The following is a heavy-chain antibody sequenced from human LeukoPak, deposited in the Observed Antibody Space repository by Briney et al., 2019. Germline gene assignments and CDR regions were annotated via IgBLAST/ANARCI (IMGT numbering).Heavy chain of an antibody. CDR2: IYYSGST. J-gene: IGHJ4*02. CDR1: GGSISSGDYY. Sequence: SQTLSLTCTVSGGSISSGDYYWSWIRQPPGKGLEWIGCIYYSGSTNYNPSLKSRVTISVDTSKNQFSLKVSSVTAADTAVYYCARGNSYFDYWGQGTLVTVSS. CDR3: ARGNSYFDY. V-gene: IGHV4-61*08.